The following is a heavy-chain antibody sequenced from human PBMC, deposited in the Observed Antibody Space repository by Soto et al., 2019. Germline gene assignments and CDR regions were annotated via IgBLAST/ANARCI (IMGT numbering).Heavy chain of an antibody. Sequence: PSETLSLTCAVYGVSFSGHYWIWIRQPPGKGLEWIGEINHSGTTNYNPSLKSRVSMSVDTPKSQFSLRLSSVTAADTAVYYCARKSSLAARGLFRYNYYGMDVWGQGTTVTV. CDR2: INHSGTT. J-gene: IGHJ6*02. D-gene: IGHD6-6*01. CDR3: ARKSSLAARGLFRYNYYGMDV. V-gene: IGHV4-34*01. CDR1: GVSFSGHY.